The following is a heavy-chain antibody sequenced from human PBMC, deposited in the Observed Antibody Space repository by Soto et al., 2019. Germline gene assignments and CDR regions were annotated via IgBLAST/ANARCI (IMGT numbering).Heavy chain of an antibody. D-gene: IGHD2-2*01. V-gene: IGHV5-51*01. CDR2: IYPGDSDT. J-gene: IGHJ6*03. CDR3: ARSHCSSTSCYAKEGYYYYYMGV. CDR1: GYSFTSYW. Sequence: SLRISCKGSGYSFTSYWIGWVRQMPGKGLEWMGIIYPGDSDTRYSPSFQGQVTISADKSISTAYLQWSSLKASDTAMYYCARSHCSSTSCYAKEGYYYYYMGVWGKGTTVTVSS.